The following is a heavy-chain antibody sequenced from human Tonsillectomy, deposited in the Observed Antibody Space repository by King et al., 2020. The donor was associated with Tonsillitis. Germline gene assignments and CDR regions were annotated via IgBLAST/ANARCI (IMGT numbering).Heavy chain of an antibody. V-gene: IGHV3-30*02. Sequence: VQLVESGGGVVQPGGSLRLSCAASGFTFSSYGMHWVRQAPGKGLEWVAFIRSDGSNKYYADSVKGRFTISRDNSKNTLYLQMNSLRAEDTAVYYCAKDPPIAAACPSYYYYGMDVWGQGTTVTVSS. J-gene: IGHJ6*02. CDR1: GFTFSSYG. CDR3: AKDPPIAAACPSYYYYGMDV. CDR2: IRSDGSNK. D-gene: IGHD6-13*01.